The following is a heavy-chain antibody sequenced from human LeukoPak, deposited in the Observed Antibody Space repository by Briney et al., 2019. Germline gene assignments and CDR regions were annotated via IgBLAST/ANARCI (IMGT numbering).Heavy chain of an antibody. Sequence: SETLSLTCTVSGGSISSYYWSWIRQSPGKGLEWIGRIYTSGSTNYNPSLKSRVTMSVDTSKNQFSLKLSSVTAADTAVYYCARDRGTWNDDGFDYWGQGTLVTVSS. D-gene: IGHD1-1*01. CDR3: ARDRGTWNDDGFDY. CDR2: IYTSGST. V-gene: IGHV4-4*07. J-gene: IGHJ4*02. CDR1: GGSISSYY.